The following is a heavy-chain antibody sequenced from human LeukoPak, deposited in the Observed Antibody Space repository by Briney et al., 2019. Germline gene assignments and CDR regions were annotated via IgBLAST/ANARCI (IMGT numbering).Heavy chain of an antibody. CDR3: ASFPGTSRFEY. CDR1: GGSISTYY. D-gene: IGHD1-26*01. J-gene: IGHJ4*02. V-gene: IGHV4-59*01. CDR2: IYYSGSS. Sequence: SETLSLTCTVSGGSISTYYWSWIRQPPGKGLEWIGYIYYSGSSNYNPSLKSRVTISVDTSKNKFSLRLSSVTAADTAVYYCASFPGTSRFEYWGQGTLVTVSS.